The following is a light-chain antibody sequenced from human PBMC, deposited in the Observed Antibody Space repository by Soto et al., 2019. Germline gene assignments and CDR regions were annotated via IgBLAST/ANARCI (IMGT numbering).Light chain of an antibody. Sequence: EIVLTQSPGTQSLSPGDRATLSCRASQSVNSNYLAWYQRKPGQAPRLLIYGASNRATDIPYRFSASGSGTDFTLTITRLEAEDFAVYYCQQYDSTPPTFGHGTKVEVK. CDR3: QQYDSTPPT. CDR1: QSVNSNY. CDR2: GAS. J-gene: IGKJ1*01. V-gene: IGKV3-20*01.